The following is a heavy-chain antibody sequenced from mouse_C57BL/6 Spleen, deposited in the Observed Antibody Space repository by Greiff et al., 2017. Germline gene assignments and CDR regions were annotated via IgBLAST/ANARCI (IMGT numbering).Heavy chain of an antibody. D-gene: IGHD4-1*01. J-gene: IGHJ2*01. CDR3: ARQGTGNYFDY. CDR2: ISSGGSYT. V-gene: IGHV5-6*01. Sequence: EVKVVESGGDLVKPGGSLKLSCAASGFTFSSYGMSWVRQTPDKRLEWVATISSGGSYTYYPDSVKGRFTISRDNAKNTLYLQMSSLKSEDTAMYYCARQGTGNYFDYWGQGTTLTVSS. CDR1: GFTFSSYG.